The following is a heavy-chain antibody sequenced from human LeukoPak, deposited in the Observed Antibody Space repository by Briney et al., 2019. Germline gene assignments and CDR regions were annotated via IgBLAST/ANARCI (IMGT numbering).Heavy chain of an antibody. V-gene: IGHV3-21*01. Sequence: GGSLRLSCAASGFTFSSYSMNWGRQAPGKGLEWVSSISSSSSYIYYADSVKGRFTISRDNAKNSLYLQMNSLRAEDTAVYYCAKDMRDAGITMIVVGAFDIWGQGTMVTVSS. J-gene: IGHJ3*02. CDR1: GFTFSSYS. CDR2: ISSSSSYI. CDR3: AKDMRDAGITMIVVGAFDI. D-gene: IGHD3-22*01.